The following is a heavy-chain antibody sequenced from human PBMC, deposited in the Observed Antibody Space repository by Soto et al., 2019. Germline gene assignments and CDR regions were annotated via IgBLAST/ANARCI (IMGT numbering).Heavy chain of an antibody. CDR1: GYTFTSYD. V-gene: IGHV1-8*01. J-gene: IGHJ6*02. D-gene: IGHD6-19*01. CDR3: ARGRLAVAGTKTLYYYYYGMDV. Sequence: AASEKVSCKASGYTFTSYDSNWVRQATGQGLEWMGWMNPNSGNTGYAQKFQGRVTMTRDTSTSTVYMELSSLRSEDTAVYYCARGRLAVAGTKTLYYYYYGMDVWGQGTTVTVSS. CDR2: MNPNSGNT.